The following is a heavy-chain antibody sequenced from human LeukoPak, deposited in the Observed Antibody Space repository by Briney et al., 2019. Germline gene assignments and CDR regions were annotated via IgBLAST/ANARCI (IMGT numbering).Heavy chain of an antibody. CDR1: GYTFTGYY. CDR3: ARGGFCSGGSCLLYYYYYMDV. V-gene: IGHV1-2*02. J-gene: IGHJ6*03. CDR2: INPNSGGT. Sequence: ASVKVSCKASGYTFTGYYMHWVRQAPGQGLEWMGWINPNSGGTNYAQKFQGRVTMTRDTSISTAYMELSSLRSEDTAVYYCARGGFCSGGSCLLYYYYYMDVWGKGTTVTISS. D-gene: IGHD2-15*01.